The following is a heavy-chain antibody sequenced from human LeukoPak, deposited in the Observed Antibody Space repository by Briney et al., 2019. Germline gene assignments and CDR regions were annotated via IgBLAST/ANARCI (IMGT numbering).Heavy chain of an antibody. CDR2: INPNSGGT. D-gene: IGHD1-20*01. J-gene: IGHJ4*02. CDR3: AITPEYNWNYDY. CDR1: VDTFTGYF. V-gene: IGHV1-2*02. Sequence: ASVRVSCKASVDTFTGYFIHWVRQAPGQGLEWMGWINPNSGGTNYAQKFQGRVTMTRDTSISTAYMELNRLRSDDTAVYYCAITPEYNWNYDYWGQGTLVSVSS.